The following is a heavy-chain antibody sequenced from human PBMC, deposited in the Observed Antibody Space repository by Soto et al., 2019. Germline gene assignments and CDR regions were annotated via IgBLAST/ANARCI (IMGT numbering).Heavy chain of an antibody. CDR2: IIPILGIA. J-gene: IGHJ5*02. V-gene: IGHV1-69*02. CDR1: GGTFSSYT. CDR3: ARFDYDILTGYSSWFDP. D-gene: IGHD3-9*01. Sequence: SVKVSCKASGGTFSSYTISWVRQAPGQGLEWMGRIIPILGIANYAQKFQGRVTITADKSTSTAYMELSSLRSEDTAVYYCARFDYDILTGYSSWFDPWGQGTLVTVS.